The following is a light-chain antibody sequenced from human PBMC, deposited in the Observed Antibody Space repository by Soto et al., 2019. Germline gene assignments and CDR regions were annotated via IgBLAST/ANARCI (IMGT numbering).Light chain of an antibody. Sequence: EVVLTQSPGTLSLSPGERATLSCRASQGVASNYLAWYQQKLGQSPRLLIYGASSRATGTPARFSGSESGTEFTLTISSLQSEDFAVYYCQQYHNWMTFGQGTRLEI. J-gene: IGKJ5*01. V-gene: IGKV3-15*01. CDR3: QQYHNWMT. CDR1: QGVASN. CDR2: GAS.